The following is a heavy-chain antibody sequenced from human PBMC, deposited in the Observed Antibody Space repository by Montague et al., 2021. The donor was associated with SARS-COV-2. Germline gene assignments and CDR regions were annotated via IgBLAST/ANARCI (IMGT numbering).Heavy chain of an antibody. J-gene: IGHJ4*02. CDR1: GGSVSSGSYY. CDR2: IYYSGSA. V-gene: IGHV4-61*01. CDR3: AKGDMVRGIPYIDN. Sequence: SDTLSLTRSVSGGSVSSGSYYWSWIRQAPGKGLECIGYIYYSGSAYYNPYNPSIMSRATISIDTSQNQFSLNLNSVTAADTAVYYCAKGDMVRGIPYIDNWGQGNLVTVSS. D-gene: IGHD3-10*01.